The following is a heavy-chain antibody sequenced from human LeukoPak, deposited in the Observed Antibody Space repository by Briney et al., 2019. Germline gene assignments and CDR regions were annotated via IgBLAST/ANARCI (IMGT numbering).Heavy chain of an antibody. CDR3: ARAIGIWSGYSF. D-gene: IGHD3-3*01. V-gene: IGHV3-7*01. Sequence: GGSQRLSCAASGFTFSSYWMSWVRQAPGKGREWVADIKQDGGEKNYLDSVGGRFTISRDNAKNSLYLQMDSLRPEDTAVYYCARAIGIWSGYSFWGQGTLVTVSS. J-gene: IGHJ4*02. CDR1: GFTFSSYW. CDR2: IKQDGGEK.